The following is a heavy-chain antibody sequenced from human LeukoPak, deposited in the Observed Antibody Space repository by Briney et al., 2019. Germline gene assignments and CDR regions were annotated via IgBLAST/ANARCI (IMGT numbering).Heavy chain of an antibody. J-gene: IGHJ6*02. CDR3: ANQKVPTPGPFYYYYGMDV. CDR2: ISGSGGST. D-gene: IGHD2-2*01. Sequence: PGGSLRLSCAASGFTFSSYAMSWVRQAPGKGLEWVSAISGSGGSTYYADSVKGRFTISRDNSKNTPYLQMNSLRAEDTAVYYCANQKVPTPGPFYYYYGMDVWGQGTTVTVSS. V-gene: IGHV3-23*01. CDR1: GFTFSSYA.